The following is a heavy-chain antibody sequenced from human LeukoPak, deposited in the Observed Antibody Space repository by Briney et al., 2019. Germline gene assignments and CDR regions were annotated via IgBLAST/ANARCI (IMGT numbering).Heavy chain of an antibody. CDR3: ARWGIAARHGDYYYMDV. CDR2: ISTNSSTI. CDR1: GCTFSSYS. Sequence: GGSLRLSCEASGCTFSSYSMNWVRQAPGKGLEWVSYISTNSSTIYYAGSVKGRFTISRDNAKNSLYLQMNSLRAEDTAVYYCARWGIAARHGDYYYMDVWGKGTTVTVSS. V-gene: IGHV3-48*04. J-gene: IGHJ6*03. D-gene: IGHD6-6*01.